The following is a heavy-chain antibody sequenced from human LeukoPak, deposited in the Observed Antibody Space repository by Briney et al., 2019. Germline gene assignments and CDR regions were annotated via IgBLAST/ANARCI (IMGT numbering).Heavy chain of an antibody. CDR3: AREATRISPALDV. CDR1: GFTFSSYS. V-gene: IGHV3-48*04. D-gene: IGHD2-15*01. J-gene: IGHJ6*04. Sequence: GGSLRLSCAASGFTFSSYSMNWVRQAPGKGLEWVSYISSSGRTMYYADSVKGRFTISRDNAKNSLYLQMNSLRAEDTAVYYCAREATRISPALDVWGKGTTVTISS. CDR2: ISSSGRTM.